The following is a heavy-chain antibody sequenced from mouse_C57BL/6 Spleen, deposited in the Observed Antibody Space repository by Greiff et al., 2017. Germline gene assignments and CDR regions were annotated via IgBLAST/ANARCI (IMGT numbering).Heavy chain of an antibody. CDR3: ARDGYYGNFDY. CDR2: ISYDGSN. CDR1: GYSITSGYY. D-gene: IGHD2-3*01. V-gene: IGHV3-6*01. J-gene: IGHJ2*01. Sequence: EVKLKESGPGLVKPSQSLSLTCSVTGYSITSGYYWNWIRQFPGNKLEWMGYISYDGSNNYNPSLKNRISITRDTSKNQFFLKLNSVTTEDTATYYCARDGYYGNFDYWGQGTTLTVSS.